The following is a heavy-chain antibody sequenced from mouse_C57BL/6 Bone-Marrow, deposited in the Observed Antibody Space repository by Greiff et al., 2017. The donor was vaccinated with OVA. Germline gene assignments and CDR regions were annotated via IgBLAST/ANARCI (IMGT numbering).Heavy chain of an antibody. V-gene: IGHV1-50*01. CDR1: GYTFTSYW. CDR3: ARYYGSSSY. CDR2: IDPSDSYT. Sequence: QVQLQQSGAELMKPGASVKLSCKASGYTFTSYWMQWVKQRPGQGLEWIGEIDPSDSYTNYNQKFKGKATLTVDTSSSTAYMQLSSLTSEDSAVYYCARYYGSSSYWGQGTLVTVSA. D-gene: IGHD1-1*01. J-gene: IGHJ3*01.